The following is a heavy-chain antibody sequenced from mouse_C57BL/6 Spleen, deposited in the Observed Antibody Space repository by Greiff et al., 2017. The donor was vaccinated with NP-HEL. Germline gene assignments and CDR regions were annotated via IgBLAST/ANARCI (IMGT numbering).Heavy chain of an antibody. J-gene: IGHJ4*01. V-gene: IGHV5-17*01. D-gene: IGHD1-1*01. CDR3: ARKDYYGSYAMDY. CDR1: GFTFSDYG. Sequence: EVKVVESGGGLVKPGGSLKLSCAASGFTFSDYGMHWVRQAPEKGLEWVAYISSGSSTIYYADTVKGRFTISRDNAKNTLFLQMTSLRSEDTAMYYCARKDYYGSYAMDYWGQGTSVTVSS. CDR2: ISSGSSTI.